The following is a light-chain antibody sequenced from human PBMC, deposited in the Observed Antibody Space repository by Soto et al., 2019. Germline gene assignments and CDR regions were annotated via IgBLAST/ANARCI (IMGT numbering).Light chain of an antibody. J-gene: IGKJ5*01. CDR2: EAS. V-gene: IGKV1-5*01. CDR3: QQYDVYPWT. Sequence: DTQMTQSPSTLSAYLGDRVTITCRASQGFAGWLAWYQQRPGKAPKLLISEASILQAGVPSRFNGSRSGTDFTLTISSLQPDDFGTYYCQQYDVYPWTFGQGTRLEI. CDR1: QGFAGW.